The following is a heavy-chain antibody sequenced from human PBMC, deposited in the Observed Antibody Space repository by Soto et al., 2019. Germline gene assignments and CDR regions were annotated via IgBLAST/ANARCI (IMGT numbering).Heavy chain of an antibody. CDR1: GGSISSSNW. CDR2: IYHSGST. CDR3: ARDDYYDSSGYYYRWFDP. Sequence: SETVALTCAVSGGSISSSNWWSGVRQPPGKGLEWIGEIYHSGSTNYNPSLKSRVTISVDKSKNQFSLKLSSVTAADTAVYYCARDDYYDSSGYYYRWFDPWGQGTLVTVSS. J-gene: IGHJ5*02. D-gene: IGHD3-22*01. V-gene: IGHV4-4*02.